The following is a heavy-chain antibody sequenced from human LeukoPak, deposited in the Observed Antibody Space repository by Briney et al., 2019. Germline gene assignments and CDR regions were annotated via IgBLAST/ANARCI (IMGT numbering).Heavy chain of an antibody. D-gene: IGHD3-16*02. CDR2: IYHSGST. CDR3: ARRLSHLNWFDP. V-gene: IGHV4-30-2*01. J-gene: IGHJ5*02. CDR1: GGSISSGGYS. Sequence: SQTLSLTCAVSGGSISSGGYSWSWIRQPPGKGLERIGYIYHSGSTYYNPSLKSRVTISVDRSKNQFSLKLSSETAADTAVYYCARRLSHLNWFDPWGQGTLVTVSS.